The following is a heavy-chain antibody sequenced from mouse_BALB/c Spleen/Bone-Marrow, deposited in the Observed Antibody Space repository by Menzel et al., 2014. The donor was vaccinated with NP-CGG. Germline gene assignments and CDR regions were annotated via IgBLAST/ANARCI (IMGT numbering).Heavy chain of an antibody. CDR3: ANLGRYAMDY. Sequence: SGPELVKPGAPVKISCKASGYTFTDYYINWVKQKPGQGLEWIGWIYPGSGSTKYNEKFKGKATLTVDTSSSTAYMQLSSLTSEDTAVYFCANLGRYAMDYWGQGTSVTVSS. J-gene: IGHJ4*01. V-gene: IGHV1-84*02. CDR2: IYPGSGST. D-gene: IGHD3-1*01. CDR1: GYTFTDYY.